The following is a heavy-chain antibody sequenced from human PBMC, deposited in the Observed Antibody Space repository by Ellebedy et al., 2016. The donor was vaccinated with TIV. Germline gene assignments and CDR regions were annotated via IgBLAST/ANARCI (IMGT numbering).Heavy chain of an antibody. V-gene: IGHV3-13*01. D-gene: IGHD5-12*01. Sequence: GESLKISCAASGFTFSSYDMHWVRQATGKGLEWVSAIGTAGDTYYPGSVKGRFTISRENTKNSLYLQMNSLRAGDTAVYYCARAWLHYGMDVWGQGTTVTVSS. CDR2: IGTAGDT. CDR1: GFTFSSYD. CDR3: ARAWLHYGMDV. J-gene: IGHJ6*02.